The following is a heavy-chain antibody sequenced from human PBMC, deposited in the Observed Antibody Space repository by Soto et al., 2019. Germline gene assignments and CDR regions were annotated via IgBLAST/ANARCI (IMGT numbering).Heavy chain of an antibody. CDR2: IKPDNGDT. V-gene: IGHV1-18*04. D-gene: IGHD5-12*01. Sequence: QLQLVQTGAEVERPGASVRVSCKAYGYPFIKDGISWIRQAPGQGLEWMGGIKPDNGDTNYSHKFPDRVTSTTDTASNTAYMELGSLRSEDTAVYYCAASYDSGFDPWGQGTRVSVSS. CDR3: AASYDSGFDP. CDR1: GYPFIKDG. J-gene: IGHJ5*02.